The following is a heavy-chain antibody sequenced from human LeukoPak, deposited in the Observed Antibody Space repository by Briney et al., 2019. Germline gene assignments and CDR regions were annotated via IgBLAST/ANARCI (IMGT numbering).Heavy chain of an antibody. J-gene: IGHJ4*02. CDR1: GGSISSYF. Sequence: SETLSLTRTVSGGSISSYFWSWIRQPPGEGLEWIGFIYYSGSTSYNPSLKSRVTISVDTSKNQFSLKLRSVTAADTAVYYCARAPAGRPNGWHDYWGQGTLVTVSS. CDR3: ARAPAGRPNGWHDY. V-gene: IGHV4-59*01. CDR2: IYYSGST. D-gene: IGHD6-6*01.